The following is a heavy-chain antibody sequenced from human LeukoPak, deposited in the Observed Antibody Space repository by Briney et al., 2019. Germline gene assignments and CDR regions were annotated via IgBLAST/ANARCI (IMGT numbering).Heavy chain of an antibody. CDR2: ISGSGGST. CDR1: GFTFSSYA. V-gene: IGHV3-23*01. Sequence: GGSLRLSCAASGFTFSSYAMSWVRQAPGKGLEWASAISGSGGSTYYADSVKGRFTISRDNSKNTLYLQMNSLRAEDTAVYYCAKARGYSYGPTGYFDYWGQGTLVTVSS. J-gene: IGHJ4*02. D-gene: IGHD5-18*01. CDR3: AKARGYSYGPTGYFDY.